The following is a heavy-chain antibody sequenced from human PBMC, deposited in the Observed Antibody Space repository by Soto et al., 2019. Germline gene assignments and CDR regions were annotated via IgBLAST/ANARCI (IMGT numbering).Heavy chain of an antibody. CDR3: AAYYYGSGSYYSYFDY. D-gene: IGHD3-10*01. V-gene: IGHV6-1*01. CDR2: TYYRSKWYN. Sequence: SQTLSLTCAISGDSVSSNSAAWNWIRQSPSRGLEWLGRTYYRSKWYNDYAVSVKSRITINPDTSKNQFSLQLNSVTPEDTAVYYCAAYYYGSGSYYSYFDYWGQGTLVTVSS. J-gene: IGHJ4*02. CDR1: GDSVSSNSAA.